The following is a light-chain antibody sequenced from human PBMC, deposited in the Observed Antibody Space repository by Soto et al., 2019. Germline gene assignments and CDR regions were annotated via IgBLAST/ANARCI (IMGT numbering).Light chain of an antibody. Sequence: DIVMTQSPDSLAVSLGERATINCKSSQSVLYSSNNKNYLAWYQQKPGQPPKLLIYWASTRESGVPDRFSGSGSGTDVTLTLSSLQAEDVAVYYYQQYYSTPYTFGQGTTLEIK. CDR2: WAS. CDR1: QSVLYSSNNKNY. V-gene: IGKV4-1*01. CDR3: QQYYSTPYT. J-gene: IGKJ2*01.